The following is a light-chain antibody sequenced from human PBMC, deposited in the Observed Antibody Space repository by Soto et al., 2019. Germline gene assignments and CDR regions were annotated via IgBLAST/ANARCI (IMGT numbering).Light chain of an antibody. J-gene: IGKJ1*01. Sequence: DIQMTQSPSSLSASVGDRVTITCRASQSISSYLNWYQQKPGKAPKFLIYAASSLQSGVPSRFSGSGSGTDFTLTISSQQPEDFATYYCQQSYSTLAWTFGQGTKVEIK. CDR3: QQSYSTLAWT. V-gene: IGKV1-39*01. CDR2: AAS. CDR1: QSISSY.